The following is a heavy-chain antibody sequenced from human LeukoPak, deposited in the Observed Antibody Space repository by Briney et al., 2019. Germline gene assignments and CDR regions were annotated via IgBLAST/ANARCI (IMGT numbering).Heavy chain of an antibody. V-gene: IGHV3-23*01. CDR3: AKRGVVIRVILVGFHKEAYYFDS. J-gene: IGHJ4*02. D-gene: IGHD3-22*01. CDR1: GITLSNYG. CDR2: ISDRGGRT. Sequence: GGSLRLSCAVPGITLSNYGMSWVRQAPGKGLEWVAGISDRGGRTNYADSVKGRFTISTDHPKNTLYLQMNSLRAEDKAVYFCAKRGVVIRVILVGFHKEAYYFDSWGQGALVTVSS.